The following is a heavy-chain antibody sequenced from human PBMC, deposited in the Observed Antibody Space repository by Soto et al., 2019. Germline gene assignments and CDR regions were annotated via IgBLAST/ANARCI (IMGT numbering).Heavy chain of an antibody. CDR3: ARDSRDYDFWSGYFRTYYYYGMEV. J-gene: IGHJ6*02. CDR1: GFTFSSYA. Sequence: GGSLRLSCAASGFTFSSYAMHWVRQAPGKGLEWVAVISYDGSNKYYADSVKGRFTISRDNSKNTLYLQMNSLRAEDTAVYYCARDSRDYDFWSGYFRTYYYYGMEVWGQGTTVTVSS. V-gene: IGHV3-30-3*01. D-gene: IGHD3-3*01. CDR2: ISYDGSNK.